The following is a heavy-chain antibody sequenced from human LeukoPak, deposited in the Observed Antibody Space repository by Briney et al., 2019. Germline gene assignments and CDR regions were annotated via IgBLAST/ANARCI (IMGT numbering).Heavy chain of an antibody. CDR1: GFTFSSYW. CDR3: ARAAAMAYYYYYYMDV. V-gene: IGHV3-74*01. Sequence: GGSLRLSCAASGFTFSSYWMHWVRHAPGKGLVWVSRINSDGSSTSYADSVKGRFTISRDNAKNTLYLQMNSLRAEDTAVYYCARAAAMAYYYYYYMDVWGKGTTVTISS. CDR2: INSDGSST. J-gene: IGHJ6*03. D-gene: IGHD2-2*01.